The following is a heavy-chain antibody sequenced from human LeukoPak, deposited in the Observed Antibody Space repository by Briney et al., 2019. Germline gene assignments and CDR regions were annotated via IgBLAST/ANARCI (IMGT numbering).Heavy chain of an antibody. J-gene: IGHJ6*02. CDR3: ARGKEGFYGMDV. V-gene: IGHV3-21*01. CDR1: GFTFSSYS. CDR2: ISGSSSYI. Sequence: GGSLRLSCAASGFTFSSYSMNWVRQAPGKGLEWVSSISGSSSYIYYADSVKGRFTISRDNAKNSLYLQMNSLRAEDTAVYYCARGKEGFYGMDVWGQGTTVTVSS.